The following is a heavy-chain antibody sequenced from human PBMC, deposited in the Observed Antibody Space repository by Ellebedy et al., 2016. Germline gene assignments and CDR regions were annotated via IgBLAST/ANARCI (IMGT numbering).Heavy chain of an antibody. Sequence: GESLKISCSASGFTFGDYAMSWVRQAPGRGLEWVSTISGSGGSSYSADAAKGRFTISRDNSKNTLYLQMTRLRAEDTAIYYCATTPGGYCTITSCFSPRFDSWGQGTLVTVSS. V-gene: IGHV3-23*01. CDR2: ISGSGGSS. CDR3: ATTPGGYCTITSCFSPRFDS. J-gene: IGHJ5*01. CDR1: GFTFGDYA. D-gene: IGHD2-2*01.